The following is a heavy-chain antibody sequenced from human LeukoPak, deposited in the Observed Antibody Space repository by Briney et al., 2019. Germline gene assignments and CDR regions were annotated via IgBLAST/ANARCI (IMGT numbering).Heavy chain of an antibody. CDR2: ISGSGGST. Sequence: GGSLRLSCAASGFTFSSYAMSWVRQAPGKGLEWVSAISGSGGSTYYADSVKGRFTISRDNSNNTLYLQMNRLRAEDTGVYYCAKDYGSGGPLAFDIWGQGTMVTVSS. J-gene: IGHJ3*02. V-gene: IGHV3-23*01. D-gene: IGHD3-10*01. CDR1: GFTFSSYA. CDR3: AKDYGSGGPLAFDI.